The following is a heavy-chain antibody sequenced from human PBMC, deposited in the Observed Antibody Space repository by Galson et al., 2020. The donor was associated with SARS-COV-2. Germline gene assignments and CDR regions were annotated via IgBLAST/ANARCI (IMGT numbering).Heavy chain of an antibody. D-gene: IGHD6-19*01. J-gene: IGHJ1*01. CDR2: LWSDGTNK. CDR3: AKGGAVAGIRGIVD. V-gene: IGHV3-33*06. Sequence: GESLKISCAASGFTLSSSGMLWVRQAPGKGLEWVAVLWSDGTNKYYADSVKGRFTISRDTSKNTLYLQMNSLTAGDTALYYCAKGGAVAGIRGIVDCGQGTLVSVSS. CDR1: GFTLSSSG.